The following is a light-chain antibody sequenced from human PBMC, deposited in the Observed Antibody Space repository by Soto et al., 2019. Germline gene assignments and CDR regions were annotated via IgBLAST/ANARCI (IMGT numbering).Light chain of an antibody. V-gene: IGKV1-5*01. Sequence: DIHITPSPSILYASVGDRVTISCRASQSISSLLAWYQQKPGKAPKLLIFDASTLESGVPPRFSGSGSGTEFTLTISSLQPDDFATYYCQHYNDYSPTFGQGTKVDIK. CDR3: QHYNDYSPT. CDR1: QSISSL. J-gene: IGKJ1*01. CDR2: DAS.